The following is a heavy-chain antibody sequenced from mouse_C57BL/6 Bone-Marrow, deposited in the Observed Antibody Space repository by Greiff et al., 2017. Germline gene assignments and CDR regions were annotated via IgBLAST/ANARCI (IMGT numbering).Heavy chain of an antibody. V-gene: IGHV1-50*01. CDR2: IDPSDSYT. CDR1: GYTFTSYW. Sequence: QVQLQQPGAELVKPGASVKLSCKASGYTFTSYWMQWVKQRPGQGLEWIGEIDPSDSYTNYNQKCKGKATLTVDTSSSTAYMQLSSLTSEDSAVYYCARWITRDDYWGQGTTLTVSS. J-gene: IGHJ2*01. D-gene: IGHD2-4*01. CDR3: ARWITRDDY.